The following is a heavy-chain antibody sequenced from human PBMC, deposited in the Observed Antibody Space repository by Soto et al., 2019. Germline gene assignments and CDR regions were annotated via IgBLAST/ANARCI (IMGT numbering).Heavy chain of an antibody. V-gene: IGHV3-30*18. D-gene: IGHD3-3*01. CDR2: ISYDGSNK. J-gene: IGHJ6*02. CDR3: AKDVVRFLEWLAFYGMDV. CDR1: GFTFSSYG. Sequence: QVQLVESGGGVVQPGRSLRLSCAASGFTFSSYGMHWVRQAPGKGLEWVAVISYDGSNKYYADSVKGRFTISRDKSKNTMYLQMNSLRAEDTAVYYCAKDVVRFLEWLAFYGMDVWGQGTTVTVSS.